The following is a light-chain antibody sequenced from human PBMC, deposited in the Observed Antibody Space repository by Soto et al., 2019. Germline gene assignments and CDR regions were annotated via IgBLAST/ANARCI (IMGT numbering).Light chain of an antibody. CDR1: QKISSW. V-gene: IGKV1-5*01. Sequence: DIQMTQSPSTLSASVGDRVTITCRASQKISSWLAWYQQKPGKAPKLLIFDASSLQSGVPSRFSGSGSGTEFTLPISSLQPDDFATYYCQQYDDYSPVTFGQGTKLEI. CDR3: QQYDDYSPVT. J-gene: IGKJ2*01. CDR2: DAS.